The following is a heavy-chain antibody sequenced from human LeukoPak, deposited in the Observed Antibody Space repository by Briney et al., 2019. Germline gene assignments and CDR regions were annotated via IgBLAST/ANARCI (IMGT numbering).Heavy chain of an antibody. Sequence: GGSLRLSCAASGFTLSSYGVHWVRQAPGKGLEGVAVISYDGSNKYYADSVKGRFTISRDNSKNTLYLQMNSLRAEDTAVYYCAKDFPPDYYDSSGYLFDYWGQGTLVTVSS. CDR1: GFTLSSYG. CDR2: ISYDGSNK. J-gene: IGHJ4*02. CDR3: AKDFPPDYYDSSGYLFDY. D-gene: IGHD3-22*01. V-gene: IGHV3-30*18.